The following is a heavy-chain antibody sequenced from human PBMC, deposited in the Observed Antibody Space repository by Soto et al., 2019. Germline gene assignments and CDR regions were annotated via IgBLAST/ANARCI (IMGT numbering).Heavy chain of an antibody. CDR3: ARVTPPTADYDFLHGYYLHDY. Sequence: QVQLQESGPGLVKPSQTLSLTCTVSGGSITSGDYYWSWIRQPPGKGLEWIGYIYYSGSTYYNPSLRRRVTISVDTSKNQFSLKLYSVTAADAAVYYCARVTPPTADYDFLHGYYLHDYWGQGTLVTVSS. CDR1: GGSITSGDYY. V-gene: IGHV4-30-4*01. CDR2: IYYSGST. J-gene: IGHJ4*02. D-gene: IGHD3-3*01.